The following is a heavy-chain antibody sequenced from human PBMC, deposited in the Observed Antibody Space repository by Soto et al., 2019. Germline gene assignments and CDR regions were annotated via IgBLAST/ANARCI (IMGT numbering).Heavy chain of an antibody. D-gene: IGHD5-12*01. CDR2: ISYDGSNK. CDR3: ANALGKWLQPKHWFDP. CDR1: GFTFSSYG. J-gene: IGHJ5*02. Sequence: GGSLRLSCAASGFTFSSYGMHWVRQAPGKGLEWVAVISYDGSNKYYADSVKGRFTISRDNSKNTLYLQMNSLRAEDTAVYYCANALGKWLQPKHWFDPCGHGTLVTVSP. V-gene: IGHV3-30*18.